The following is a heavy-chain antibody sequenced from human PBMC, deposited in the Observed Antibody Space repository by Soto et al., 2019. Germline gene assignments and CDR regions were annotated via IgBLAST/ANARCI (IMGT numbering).Heavy chain of an antibody. J-gene: IGHJ6*02. CDR3: ASHSGSSPEGRYYYNMDV. CDR2: IIPIFGTE. V-gene: IGHV1-69*12. Sequence: QVQLVQSGAEVKKPGSSVKVSCKASGATFSSYAISGVRQAPGQGLEWMGGIIPIFGTEDYAQKFQGRVTITADESTSTAYMELSSLRSEDTAVYYCASHSGSSPEGRYYYNMDVWGQGTTVTVSS. CDR1: GATFSSYA. D-gene: IGHD1-26*01.